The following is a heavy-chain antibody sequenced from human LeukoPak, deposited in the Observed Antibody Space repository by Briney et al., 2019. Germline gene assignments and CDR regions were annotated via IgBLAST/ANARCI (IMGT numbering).Heavy chain of an antibody. CDR2: IFHTVHT. CDR3: ARGFYGSGSQFDY. V-gene: IGHV4-30-2*01. J-gene: IGHJ4*02. Sequence: SETLSLTCAVFGGSISSGDYPWSWIRQPPGKGLEWIGYIFHTVHTSYNPSLKSRVTISVDMSKNQLSLKLSSVTAADTAVYYCARGFYGSGSQFDYWGQGTLVTVSS. CDR1: GGSISSGDYP. D-gene: IGHD3-10*01.